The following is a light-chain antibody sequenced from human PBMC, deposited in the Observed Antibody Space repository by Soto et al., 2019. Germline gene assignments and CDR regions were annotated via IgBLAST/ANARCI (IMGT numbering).Light chain of an antibody. J-gene: IGKJ1*01. CDR3: QQSYSTPPT. CDR1: QSTSSY. Sequence: DIQMTQSPSSLSASVGDRVTITCRASQSTSSYLNWYQQKPGKAPKLLIYAASSLQSGVPSRFSGSGSGTDFTLTISSLQPEDFATYYCQQSYSTPPTFGQGTKVDNK. V-gene: IGKV1-39*01. CDR2: AAS.